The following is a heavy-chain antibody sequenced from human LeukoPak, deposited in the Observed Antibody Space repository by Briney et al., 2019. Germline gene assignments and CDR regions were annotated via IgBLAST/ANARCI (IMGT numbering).Heavy chain of an antibody. V-gene: IGHV3-9*01. D-gene: IGHD3-10*01. Sequence: PGGSLRLSCAASGFTFDDYAMHWVRQASGKGLEWVSGISWNSGSIGYADSVKGRFTISRDNAKNSLYLQMNSLRAEDTALYYCAKDSGYGSGRDDALGIWGQGTMVTVSS. CDR1: GFTFDDYA. CDR3: AKDSGYGSGRDDALGI. J-gene: IGHJ3*02. CDR2: ISWNSGSI.